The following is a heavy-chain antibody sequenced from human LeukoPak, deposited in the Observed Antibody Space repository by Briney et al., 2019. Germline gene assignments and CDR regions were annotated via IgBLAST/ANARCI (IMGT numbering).Heavy chain of an antibody. V-gene: IGHV3-21*04. CDR3: AKGVVVAPDVTPFDY. D-gene: IGHD2-2*01. CDR1: GFTFSSYN. Sequence: GGSLRLSCAASGFTFSSYNMNWARQAPGKGLEWVSSISSSSSYIYYADSVKGRFTISRDNAKNSLYLQMNSLRAEDTAVYYCAKGVVVAPDVTPFDYWGQGTLVTVSS. CDR2: ISSSSSYI. J-gene: IGHJ4*02.